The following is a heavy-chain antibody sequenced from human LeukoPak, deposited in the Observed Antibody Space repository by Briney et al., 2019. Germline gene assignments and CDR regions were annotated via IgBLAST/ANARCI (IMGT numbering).Heavy chain of an antibody. CDR1: GFTFSSYW. V-gene: IGHV3-7*01. Sequence: PGGSLRLSCAASGFTFSSYWMSWVRQAPGKGLEWVANIKQDGSEKYYVDSVKGRFTISRDNAKNSLYLQMNSLRAEDTAVYYCARPSSTSRQMWSYYFDYWGQGTLVTVSS. D-gene: IGHD2-2*01. J-gene: IGHJ4*02. CDR2: IKQDGSEK. CDR3: ARPSSTSRQMWSYYFDY.